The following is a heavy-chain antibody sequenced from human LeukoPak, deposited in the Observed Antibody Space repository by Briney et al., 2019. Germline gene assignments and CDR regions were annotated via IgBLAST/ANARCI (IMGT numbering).Heavy chain of an antibody. Sequence: GGSLRLSCAASGFTFSSYTMNWVRQAPGKGLEWVSGISSNSGSGGSTYYADSVKGRFTISRDKSTNTLNLQMNSLRAEDTAVYYCAKDRAPYTSGWHPPPSVFQHWGQGTLVTVSS. CDR2: ISSNSGSGGST. D-gene: IGHD6-19*01. V-gene: IGHV3-23*01. CDR3: AKDRAPYTSGWHPPPSVFQH. CDR1: GFTFSSYT. J-gene: IGHJ1*01.